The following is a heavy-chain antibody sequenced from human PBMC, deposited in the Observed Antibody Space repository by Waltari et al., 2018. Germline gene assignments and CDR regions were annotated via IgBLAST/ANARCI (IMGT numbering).Heavy chain of an antibody. CDR2: IHNSGIT. CDR1: GGAISSYY. J-gene: IGHJ6*02. V-gene: IGHV4-4*09. Sequence: QVQLQESGPGLVKPSETLSLTCTVSGGAISSYYWSWIWQPPGKGLEWIGYIHNSGITNYNPSLKSRVAISVDTSKNQFSLKINSVTAADTAVYYCARGILSGGYYYGLDVWGQGTTVTVSS. CDR3: ARGILSGGYYYGLDV. D-gene: IGHD3-3*01.